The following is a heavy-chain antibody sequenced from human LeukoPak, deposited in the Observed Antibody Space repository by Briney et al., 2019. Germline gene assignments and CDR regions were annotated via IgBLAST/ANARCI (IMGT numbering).Heavy chain of an antibody. CDR2: IKSKTDGGTT. V-gene: IGHV3-15*01. Sequence: PGGSLRLSCAASGFTLSNAWMSWVRQAPGKGLEWVGRIKSKTDGGTTDYAAPVKGRFTISRDDSKNTLYLQMNSLKTEDTAVYYCTTGYNWNDGWFDPWGQGTLVTVSS. D-gene: IGHD1-1*01. J-gene: IGHJ5*02. CDR1: GFTLSNAW. CDR3: TTGYNWNDGWFDP.